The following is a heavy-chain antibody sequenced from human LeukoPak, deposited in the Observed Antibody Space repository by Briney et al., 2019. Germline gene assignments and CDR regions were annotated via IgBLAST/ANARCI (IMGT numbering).Heavy chain of an antibody. CDR1: GGTFSSYA. CDR2: IIPIFGTA. J-gene: IGHJ2*01. Sequence: SVKVSCKASGGTFSSYAISWVRQAPGQGLEWMGGIIPIFGTANYAQKFQGRVTITTDESASTAYMELSSLRSADTAVYYCARSILTGYYYWYFDLWGRGTLVTVSS. V-gene: IGHV1-69*05. CDR3: ARSILTGYYYWYFDL. D-gene: IGHD3-9*01.